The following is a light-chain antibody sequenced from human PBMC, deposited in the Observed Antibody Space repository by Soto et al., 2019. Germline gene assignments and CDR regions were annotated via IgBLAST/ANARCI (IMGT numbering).Light chain of an antibody. J-gene: IGKJ1*01. CDR2: AAS. CDR3: QQSYSTRWT. V-gene: IGKV1-39*01. Sequence: DIQMTQSPSSLSASVGERVTITCRASQSISSYLNWYQQKPGKAPKLLIYAASSLQSGVPSRFSGSGSGTDFTLTISSLQPEDFATYYCQQSYSTRWTFGQGTKVDI. CDR1: QSISSY.